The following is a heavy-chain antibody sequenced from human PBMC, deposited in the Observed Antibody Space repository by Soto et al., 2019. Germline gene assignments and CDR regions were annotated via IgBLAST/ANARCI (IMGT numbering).Heavy chain of an antibody. V-gene: IGHV3-23*01. CDR2: ISANDVGT. CDR1: VFTLRNYA. J-gene: IGHJ4*02. D-gene: IGHD1-20*01. CDR3: AKAKNDYNWDNRPPFDY. Sequence: GGSLRLACEASVFTLRNYAMTWVRQAPGKGLEWVSLISANDVGTYYAESVKTRFTISTDQSRNTVYLQMDSLRADDTAIYYCAKAKNDYNWDNRPPFDYWGQGTLVTVSS.